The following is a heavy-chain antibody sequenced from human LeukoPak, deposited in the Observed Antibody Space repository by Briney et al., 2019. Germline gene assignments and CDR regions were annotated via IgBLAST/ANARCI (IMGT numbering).Heavy chain of an antibody. V-gene: IGHV5-51*01. CDR1: GYSFTTYW. D-gene: IGHD6-19*01. CDR2: IYPADSDT. CDR3: ARHGSVSAGQNHFDY. J-gene: IGHJ4*02. Sequence: GESLKISCKGSGYSFTTYWIGWVRQMPGKGLEWVGIIYPADSDTRYSPSFQGQVTISADRSISTAYLQWSSLKASDSAMYYCARHGSVSAGQNHFDYWGQGTLVTVSS.